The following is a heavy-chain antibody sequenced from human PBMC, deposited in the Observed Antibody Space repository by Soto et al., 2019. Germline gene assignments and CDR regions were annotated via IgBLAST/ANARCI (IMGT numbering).Heavy chain of an antibody. D-gene: IGHD2-15*01. Sequence: ESLKISCKGSGYSFTSYWISWVRQMPGKGLEWMGRIDPSDSYTNYSPSFQGHVTISADKSISTAYLQWSSLKASDTAMYYCARASIVVVVAATPDAFDIWGQGTMVTVSS. V-gene: IGHV5-10-1*01. CDR2: IDPSDSYT. CDR3: ARASIVVVVAATPDAFDI. J-gene: IGHJ3*02. CDR1: GYSFTSYW.